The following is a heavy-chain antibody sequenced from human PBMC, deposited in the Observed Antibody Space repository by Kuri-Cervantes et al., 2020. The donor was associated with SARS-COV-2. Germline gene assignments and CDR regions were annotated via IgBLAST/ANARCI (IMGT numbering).Heavy chain of an antibody. J-gene: IGHJ4*02. D-gene: IGHD1-1*01. CDR3: AREHTTGNFDY. CDR2: IYYSGST. V-gene: IGHV4-30-4*08. CDR1: GGSISSGDYY. Sequence: SETLSLTCTVSGGSISSGDYYWSWIRQPPGKGLEWIGYIYYSGSTYYNPSLKSRVTISVDTSKNQFSLKLSSVTAADTAVYYCAREHTTGNFDYWGQGTLVTVSS.